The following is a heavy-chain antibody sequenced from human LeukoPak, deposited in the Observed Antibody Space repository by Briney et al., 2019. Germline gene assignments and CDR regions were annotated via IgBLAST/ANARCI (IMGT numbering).Heavy chain of an antibody. V-gene: IGHV3-23*01. J-gene: IGHJ4*02. CDR3: ANIDIPGIAAAGLFDY. D-gene: IGHD6-13*01. CDR1: GFTFDDSA. CDR2: ISGNGGST. Sequence: GGSLRLSCAASGFTFDDSAMHWVRQAPGKGLEWVPGISGNGGSTYYADSVKGRFTISRDNSKNTLYLQMNSLRAEDTAVYYRANIDIPGIAAAGLFDYWGQGTLVTVSS.